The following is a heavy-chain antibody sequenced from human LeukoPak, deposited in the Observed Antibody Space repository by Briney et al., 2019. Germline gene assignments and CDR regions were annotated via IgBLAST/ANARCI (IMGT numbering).Heavy chain of an antibody. J-gene: IGHJ6*03. D-gene: IGHD2-2*01. Sequence: GASVKVSCKASGGTFSSYAISWVRQAPGQGLEWMGGIIPIFGTANYAQKFQGRVTITADESTSTAYMELSSLRSEDTAVYYCAREVGVVVPAAMSPAYMDVWGKGTTVTISS. CDR1: GGTFSSYA. V-gene: IGHV1-69*13. CDR2: IIPIFGTA. CDR3: AREVGVVVPAAMSPAYMDV.